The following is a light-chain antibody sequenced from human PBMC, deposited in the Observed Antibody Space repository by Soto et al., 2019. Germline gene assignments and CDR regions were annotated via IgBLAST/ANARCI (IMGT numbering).Light chain of an antibody. Sequence: QSVLTQPPSASGTHGQRVTISCSGTSSSIESNYVYWYQQLPGTAPRLLIYRNNQRPSGVPDRFSGSKSGTSASLAISALRTEDEADYYCTVWDDSLRGRLFGGGTKVTVL. CDR3: TVWDDSLRGRL. CDR2: RNN. V-gene: IGLV1-47*01. CDR1: SSSIESNY. J-gene: IGLJ2*01.